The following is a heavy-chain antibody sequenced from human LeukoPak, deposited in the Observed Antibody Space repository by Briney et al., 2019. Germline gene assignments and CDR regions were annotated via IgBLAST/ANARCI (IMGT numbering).Heavy chain of an antibody. CDR2: IYYSGST. Sequence: PSETLSLTCTVSGGSISSGDYYWGWIRQPPGKGLEWIGYIYYSGSTYYNPSLKSRVTISVDTSKNQFSLKLSSVTAADTAAYYCARVARYCSSTSCWDWGQGTLVTVSS. J-gene: IGHJ4*02. D-gene: IGHD2-2*01. CDR3: ARVARYCSSTSCWD. CDR1: GGSISSGDYY. V-gene: IGHV4-30-4*08.